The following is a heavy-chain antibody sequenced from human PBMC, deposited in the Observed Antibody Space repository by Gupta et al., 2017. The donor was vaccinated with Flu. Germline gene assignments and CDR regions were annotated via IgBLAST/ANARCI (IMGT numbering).Heavy chain of an antibody. D-gene: IGHD2-2*01. V-gene: IGHV3-48*01. CDR1: GLTFSSYS. CDR3: ARGFHAEFDY. CDR2: ISSTSSTI. J-gene: IGHJ4*02. Sequence: EVQLVESGGGLIQPGGSLRLSCAASGLTFSSYSLTWVRQAPGEGLEWVSYISSTSSTIYYADSVKGRFIISRDNAKNSLYLQMNSLRAEDTAVYYCARGFHAEFDYWGQGTLVTVSS.